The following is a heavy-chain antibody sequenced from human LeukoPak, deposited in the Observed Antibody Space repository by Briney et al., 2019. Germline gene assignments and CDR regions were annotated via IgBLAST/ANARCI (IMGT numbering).Heavy chain of an antibody. CDR1: GFTFDRFA. V-gene: IGHV3-23*01. D-gene: IGHD4-17*01. CDR2: ISGSGVST. CDR3: AKDWSTVNAIDY. Sequence: GGSLRLSCAASGFTFDRFAMNWVRQAPGKGLEWVSVISGSGVSTNSADSVKGRFTISRDNSKNTLYLQMNSLRAEDAAVYYCAKDWSTVNAIDYWGQGTLVTVSS. J-gene: IGHJ4*02.